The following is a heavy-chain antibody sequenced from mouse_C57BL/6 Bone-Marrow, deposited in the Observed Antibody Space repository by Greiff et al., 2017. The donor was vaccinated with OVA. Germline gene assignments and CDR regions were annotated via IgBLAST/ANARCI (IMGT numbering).Heavy chain of an antibody. Sequence: EVQVVESGGGLVKPGGSLKLSCAASGFTFSSYAMSWVRQTPEKRLEWVATISDGGSYTYYPDNVKGRFIISRDNAKNNLYLQMSNLKSEDTAMNNRARDLRNYGNYGGWYYGMDYWGQGTSVTVSS. CDR2: ISDGGSYT. J-gene: IGHJ4*01. CDR3: ARDLRNYGNYGGWYYGMDY. V-gene: IGHV5-4*01. D-gene: IGHD2-1*01. CDR1: GFTFSSYA.